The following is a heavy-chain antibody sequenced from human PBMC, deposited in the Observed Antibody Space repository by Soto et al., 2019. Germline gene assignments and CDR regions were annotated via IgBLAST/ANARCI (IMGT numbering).Heavy chain of an antibody. Sequence: QVQLVQSGAEVKKPGSSVKVSCKASGGTFSSYTISWVRQATGQGLEWMGRIIPILGIANYAQKFQGSVTITADKSTRTAYMELRSLRSEDTAVYYCARYPDYDSSGYDGAYGMDVWGQGTTVTVSS. J-gene: IGHJ6*02. CDR1: GGTFSSYT. CDR2: IIPILGIA. CDR3: ARYPDYDSSGYDGAYGMDV. D-gene: IGHD3-22*01. V-gene: IGHV1-69*02.